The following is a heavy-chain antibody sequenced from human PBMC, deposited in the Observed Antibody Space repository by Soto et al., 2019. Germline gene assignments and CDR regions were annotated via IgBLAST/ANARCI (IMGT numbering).Heavy chain of an antibody. J-gene: IGHJ5*02. Sequence: EVRLVESGGGLVQPGGPLRLSCAASGFTFSSYWMYWVRQAPGKGLVWVSRISTDGSRTGYADSVKGRFTIPRDNAKNTLSLQMNRLSAEDTAVYYCTRKSRSDYVDIGGNNFFDPWGQGTLVTVSS. CDR1: GFTFSSYW. V-gene: IGHV3-74*01. CDR3: TRKSRSDYVDIGGNNFFDP. CDR2: ISTDGSRT. D-gene: IGHD4-17*01.